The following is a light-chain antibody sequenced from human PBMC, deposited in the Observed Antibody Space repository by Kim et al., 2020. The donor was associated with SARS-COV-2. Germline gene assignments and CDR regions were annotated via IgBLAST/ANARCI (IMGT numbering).Light chain of an antibody. CDR2: TNN. CDR3: AAWDDSLNGLA. CDR1: SSNIGSHT. J-gene: IGLJ2*01. V-gene: IGLV1-44*01. Sequence: QPVLTQPPSASGTPGQRITISCSGSSSNIGSHTVNWYQQLPGTAPKLLIYTNNQRPSGVPDRFSGSKSGTSASLAISGLQSEDEADYYCAAWDDSLNGLAFGGGTQLTVL.